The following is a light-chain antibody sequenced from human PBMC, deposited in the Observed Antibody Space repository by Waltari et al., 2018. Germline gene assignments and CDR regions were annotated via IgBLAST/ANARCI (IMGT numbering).Light chain of an antibody. Sequence: DIQMTPSPSSLSAPVRDRVTITCRARQSISSYLNWYQQKPGKAPKLLIYAASSLQSGVPSRFSGSGSWTDFTLTISSLQPEDFATYYCQQSYSTPLTFGGGTKVEIK. CDR3: QQSYSTPLT. J-gene: IGKJ4*01. V-gene: IGKV1-39*01. CDR1: QSISSY. CDR2: AAS.